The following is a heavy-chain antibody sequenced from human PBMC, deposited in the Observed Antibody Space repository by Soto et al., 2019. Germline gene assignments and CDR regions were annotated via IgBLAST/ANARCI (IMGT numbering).Heavy chain of an antibody. J-gene: IGHJ5*01. V-gene: IGHV3-30*18. CDR3: AKGGCSSSSCSFDS. Sequence: QEQLVESGGGVFQPGMSLRLSCVASRFSFSNFGMHWVRQAPGKGLEWVAALSFDGSNKNYADGVRGRFTISRDNSKNTLYLHMNSLRSDDTAMYYCAKGGCSSSSCSFDSWGQGTLVTV. D-gene: IGHD2-2*01. CDR1: RFSFSNFG. CDR2: LSFDGSNK.